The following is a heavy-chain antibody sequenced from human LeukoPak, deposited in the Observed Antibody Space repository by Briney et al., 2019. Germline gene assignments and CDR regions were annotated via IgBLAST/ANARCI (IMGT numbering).Heavy chain of an antibody. CDR1: GGTLNSYA. CDR2: IYPLLGIA. J-gene: IGHJ4*02. Sequence: ASVKVSCKASGGTLNSYAISRVRQAPRHRREWTGRIYPLLGIATYAQKFQGRVTITADKPTSTAYMELSSLRSEDTAVYYCAREVSAYYGSGSSFDYWGQGTLVTVSS. D-gene: IGHD3-10*01. CDR3: AREVSAYYGSGSSFDY. V-gene: IGHV1-69*04.